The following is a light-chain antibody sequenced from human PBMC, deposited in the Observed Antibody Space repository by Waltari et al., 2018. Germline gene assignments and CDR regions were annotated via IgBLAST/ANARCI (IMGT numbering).Light chain of an antibody. CDR3: CSYAGRRTLV. CDR2: EDT. V-gene: IGLV2-23*01. J-gene: IGLJ3*02. Sequence: QSALTQPAAVSGSPGPTTTISCPGTTSAVGRQHIVLWYQASPGKAPKLLIYEDTTRPSGSSDRFSGSKSGNTASLTISGLQAEDEADYYCCSYAGRRTLVFGGGTKVTVL. CDR1: TSAVGRQHI.